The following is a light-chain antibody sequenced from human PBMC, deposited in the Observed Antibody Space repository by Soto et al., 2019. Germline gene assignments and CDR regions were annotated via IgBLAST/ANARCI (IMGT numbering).Light chain of an antibody. J-gene: IGKJ1*01. CDR3: QQYGSSPQT. V-gene: IGKV3-20*01. Sequence: ESVLTQSPGTLPLSPGERATLSCRASQSVSSNHLAWYQQKRGQPPRLLIYGASSRATGTPGRFSGSGSGTDFTLTITRLEPEDFAVYYCQQYGSSPQTFGQGTKVEIK. CDR2: GAS. CDR1: QSVSSNH.